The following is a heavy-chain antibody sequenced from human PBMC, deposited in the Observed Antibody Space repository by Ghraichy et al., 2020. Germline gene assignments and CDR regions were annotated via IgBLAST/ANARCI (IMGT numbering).Heavy chain of an antibody. CDR2: IYYSGST. D-gene: IGHD2-2*02. CDR3: ASSYVKDIVVVPAAISPFDY. V-gene: IGHV4-39*01. J-gene: IGHJ4*02. Sequence: SETLSLTCTVSGGSISSSSYYWGWIRQPPGKGLEWIGSIYYSGSTYYNPSLKSRVAISVDTSKNQFSLKLSSVTAADTAVYYCASSYVKDIVVVPAAISPFDYWGQGTLVTVSS. CDR1: GGSISSSSYY.